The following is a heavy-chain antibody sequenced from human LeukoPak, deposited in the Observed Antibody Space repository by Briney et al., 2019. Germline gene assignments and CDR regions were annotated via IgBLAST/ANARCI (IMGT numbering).Heavy chain of an antibody. V-gene: IGHV3-21*01. J-gene: IGHJ4*02. CDR3: ARAGSGNFDY. CDR1: GFTFSHYS. D-gene: IGHD3-10*01. CDR2: ISSSSSYI. Sequence: GGSLRLSCEASGFTFSHYSMNWVRQAPGKGLEWVSSISSSSSYIYYADSVKGRFTISRDNAKDSLYLQMNSLRAEDTAVFYCARAGSGNFDYWGQGTLVTVSS.